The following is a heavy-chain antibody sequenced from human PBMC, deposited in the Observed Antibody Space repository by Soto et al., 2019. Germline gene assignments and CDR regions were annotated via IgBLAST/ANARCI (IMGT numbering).Heavy chain of an antibody. CDR1: GYSFTTYW. CDR3: ARNGSGSYLDGFDI. J-gene: IGHJ3*02. CDR2: IYPRDSDT. Sequence: GESLKISCQGSGYSFTTYWIGWVRQRPGKGLEWMGIIYPRDSDTRYSPSLQGQVTMSADTSINTAYLQWSSLKASDTAMYYCARNGSGSYLDGFDIWGQGTLVTVSS. V-gene: IGHV5-51*01. D-gene: IGHD1-26*01.